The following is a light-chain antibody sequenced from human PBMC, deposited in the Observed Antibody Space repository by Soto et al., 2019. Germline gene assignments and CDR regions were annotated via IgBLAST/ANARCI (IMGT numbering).Light chain of an antibody. CDR1: QSVDIN. Sequence: EIVLTQSPATLSVSPGERFTLSCRASQSVDINLAWYQQKPDQAPRLLIYGASTRATDMPGTFSGRGSGTEFTLTISSLRPEDFGVYYCQQYRSWPRTFGQGTRWIS. CDR2: GAS. V-gene: IGKV3-15*01. CDR3: QQYRSWPRT. J-gene: IGKJ1*01.